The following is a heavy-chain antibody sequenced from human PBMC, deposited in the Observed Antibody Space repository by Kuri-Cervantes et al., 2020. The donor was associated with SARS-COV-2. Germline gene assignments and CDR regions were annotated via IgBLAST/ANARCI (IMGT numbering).Heavy chain of an antibody. D-gene: IGHD1-26*01. CDR3: ARVGATYFYGMNV. V-gene: IGHV1-2*04. CDR2: INPNSGGT. Sequence: ASVKVSCKASGYSFTGYYMHWVRQAPEKGREWMGWINPNSGGTNYAQKFQGWVTMTRDTSISTAYMELSRLRSDDTAVYYCARVGATYFYGMNVWGQGTTVTVSS. J-gene: IGHJ6*02. CDR1: GYSFTGYY.